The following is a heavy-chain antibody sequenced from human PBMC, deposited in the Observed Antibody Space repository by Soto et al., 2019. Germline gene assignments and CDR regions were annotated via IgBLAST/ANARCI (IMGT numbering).Heavy chain of an antibody. V-gene: IGHV3-49*03. CDR1: GFSFGDSA. CDR2: IRSKAYSGTT. CDR3: NRRHSSGSYWFDP. J-gene: IGHJ5*02. Sequence: PGGSLRLSCTASGFSFGDSAMSWFRQAPGKGLEWVGFIRSKAYSGTTEYAASVRGRFTISRDDSKSIAYLKMNSLKTEDTAVYHCNRRHSSGSYWFDPWGPGTLVTV. D-gene: IGHD3-22*01.